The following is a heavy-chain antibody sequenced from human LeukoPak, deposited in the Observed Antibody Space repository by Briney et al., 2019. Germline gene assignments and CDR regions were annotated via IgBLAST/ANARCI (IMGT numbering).Heavy chain of an antibody. V-gene: IGHV3-30-3*01. D-gene: IGHD2-15*01. CDR1: GFTFSRYA. Sequence: GRSLRLSCAASGFTFSRYAVLWVRQAPDKGREWVAVISYDGSNKYYADSVKRRFTISRDNSKNTLYLQMNSLRAEDTAVYYCARGAVWGRYCSGGSCLFDYWGQGTLVTVSS. CDR2: ISYDGSNK. CDR3: ARGAVWGRYCSGGSCLFDY. J-gene: IGHJ4*02.